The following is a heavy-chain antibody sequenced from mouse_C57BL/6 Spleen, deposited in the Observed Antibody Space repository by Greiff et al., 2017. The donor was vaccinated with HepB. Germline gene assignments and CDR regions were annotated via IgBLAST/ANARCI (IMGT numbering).Heavy chain of an antibody. CDR3: AGGYYGSSQLYYAMDY. D-gene: IGHD1-1*01. CDR1: GYTFTSYW. J-gene: IGHJ4*01. V-gene: IGHV1-55*01. CDR2: IYPGSGST. Sequence: QVQLQQPGAELVKPGASVKMSCKASGYTFTSYWITWVKQRPGQGLEWIGDIYPGSGSTNYNEKFKSKATLTVDTSSSTAYMQLSSLTSEDSAVYYWAGGYYGSSQLYYAMDYWGQGTSVTVSS.